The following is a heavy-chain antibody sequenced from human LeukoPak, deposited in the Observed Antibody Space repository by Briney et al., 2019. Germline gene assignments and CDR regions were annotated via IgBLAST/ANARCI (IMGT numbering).Heavy chain of an antibody. V-gene: IGHV3-30*03. Sequence: GRSLRLSCAASGFTFSSYGMHWVRQAPGKGLEWVAVISYDGSNKYYADSVKGRFTISRDNSKNTLYLQMNSLRAEDTAVYYCARGNFYWGQGTLVTVSS. CDR3: ARGNFY. D-gene: IGHD2/OR15-2a*01. CDR2: ISYDGSNK. CDR1: GFTFSSYG. J-gene: IGHJ4*02.